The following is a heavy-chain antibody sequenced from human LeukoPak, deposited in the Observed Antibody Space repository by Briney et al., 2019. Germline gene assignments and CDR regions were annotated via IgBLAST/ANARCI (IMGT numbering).Heavy chain of an antibody. D-gene: IGHD3-3*01. CDR1: GFTFSSYA. Sequence: GGSLRLSCAASGFTFSSYAMSWVRQAPGKGLEWVSAISGSGGSTYYADSVKGRFTISRDNSKNTLYLQMNSLRAEDTAVYYCAKEGRGKKDVLRFLEWFPSYYYYGMDVWSQGTTVTVSS. V-gene: IGHV3-23*01. CDR2: ISGSGGST. CDR3: AKEGRGKKDVLRFLEWFPSYYYYGMDV. J-gene: IGHJ6*02.